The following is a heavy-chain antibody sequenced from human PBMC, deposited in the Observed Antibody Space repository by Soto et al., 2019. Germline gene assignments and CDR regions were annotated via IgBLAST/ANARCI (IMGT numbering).Heavy chain of an antibody. J-gene: IGHJ4*02. V-gene: IGHV3-11*01. Sequence: GGSLRLSCAASGFIFSDYYMSWVRQAPGKGLECLAYLSGSGNTIYYADSVQARFTISRDNTKKSLYLQMDGLRAEDTALYYCATYTSPYTSGSFDHWGQGTLVTVSS. CDR1: GFIFSDYY. D-gene: IGHD3-10*01. CDR2: LSGSGNTI. CDR3: ATYTSPYTSGSFDH.